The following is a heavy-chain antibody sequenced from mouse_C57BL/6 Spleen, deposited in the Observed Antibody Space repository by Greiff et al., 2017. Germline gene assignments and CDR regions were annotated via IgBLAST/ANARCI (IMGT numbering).Heavy chain of an antibody. CDR2: ISSGSSTI. Sequence: DVMLVESGGGLVKPGGSLKLSCAASGFTFSDYGMHWVRQAPEKGLEWVAYISSGSSTIYYADTVKGRFTISRDNAKNTLFLQMTSLRSEDTAMYYCARSSSYVWYFDVWGTGTTVTVSS. CDR3: ARSSSYVWYFDV. CDR1: GFTFSDYG. J-gene: IGHJ1*03. V-gene: IGHV5-17*01. D-gene: IGHD1-1*01.